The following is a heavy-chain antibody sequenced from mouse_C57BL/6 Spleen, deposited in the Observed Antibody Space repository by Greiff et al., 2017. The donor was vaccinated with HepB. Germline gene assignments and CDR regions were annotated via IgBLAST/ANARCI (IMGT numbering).Heavy chain of an antibody. J-gene: IGHJ3*01. Sequence: QVQLKESGAELVKPGASVKISCKASGYAFSSYWMNWVKQRPGKGLEWIGQIYPGDGDTNYNGKFKGKATLTADKSSSTAYMQLSSLTSEDSAVYFCARRYYYGSSLPWFAYWGQGTLVTVSA. CDR2: IYPGDGDT. CDR3: ARRYYYGSSLPWFAY. CDR1: GYAFSSYW. V-gene: IGHV1-80*01. D-gene: IGHD1-1*01.